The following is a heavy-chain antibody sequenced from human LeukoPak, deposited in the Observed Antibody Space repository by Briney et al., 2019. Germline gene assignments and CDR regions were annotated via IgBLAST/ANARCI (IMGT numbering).Heavy chain of an antibody. D-gene: IGHD3-3*01. Sequence: GASVKVSCXASGGTFSSYTISWVRQALGQGLEWMARIIPILGIANYAQKFQGRVTITADKSTSTAYMELSSLRSEDTAVYYCARADYDFWSGYLSHAFDIWGQGTMVTVSS. CDR2: IIPILGIA. CDR1: GGTFSSYT. V-gene: IGHV1-69*02. CDR3: ARADYDFWSGYLSHAFDI. J-gene: IGHJ3*02.